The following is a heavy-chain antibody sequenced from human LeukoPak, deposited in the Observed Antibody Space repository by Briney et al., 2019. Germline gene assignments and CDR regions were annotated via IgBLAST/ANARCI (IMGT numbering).Heavy chain of an antibody. CDR3: AREPYSSSWTNYDY. J-gene: IGHJ4*02. V-gene: IGHV3-21*01. D-gene: IGHD6-13*01. CDR1: GFTFSSYS. CDR2: ISSSSSYI. Sequence: PWGSLRLSCAASGFTFSSYSMNWVRQAPGKGLEWVSSISSSSSYIYYADSVKGRFTISRDNAKNSLYLQMNSLRAEDTAVYYCAREPYSSSWTNYDYWGQGTLVTVSS.